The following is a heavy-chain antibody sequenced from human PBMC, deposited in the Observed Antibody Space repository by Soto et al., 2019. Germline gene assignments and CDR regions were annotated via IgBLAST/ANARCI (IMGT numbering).Heavy chain of an antibody. CDR3: ARDGVQYCYDSSGFDY. V-gene: IGHV3-30-3*01. D-gene: IGHD3-22*01. CDR1: GFTFSSYA. J-gene: IGHJ4*02. Sequence: QVQLVESGGGVVQPGRSLRLSCAASGFTFSSYAMHWVRQAPGKGLEWVAVISYDGSNKYYADSVKGRFTISSDNSKNTLYLQMNSLRAEDTAVYYCARDGVQYCYDSSGFDYWGQGTLVTVSS. CDR2: ISYDGSNK.